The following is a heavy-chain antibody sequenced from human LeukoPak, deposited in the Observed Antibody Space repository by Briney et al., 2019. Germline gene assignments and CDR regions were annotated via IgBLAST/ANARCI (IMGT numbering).Heavy chain of an antibody. D-gene: IGHD1-26*01. J-gene: IGHJ4*02. Sequence: GGSLRLSCAASGFTFENYAMSWVRQAPGKGLEWVSTISGRGAETYYADSVKGRFTLSRDNPKNTHFLQMDSLRAEDTAVYYCAKGGHYSPFDYWGQGTLVTVSS. CDR2: ISGRGAET. CDR1: GFTFENYA. CDR3: AKGGHYSPFDY. V-gene: IGHV3-23*01.